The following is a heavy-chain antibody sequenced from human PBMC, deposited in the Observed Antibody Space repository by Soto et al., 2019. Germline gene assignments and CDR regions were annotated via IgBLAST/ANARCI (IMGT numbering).Heavy chain of an antibody. CDR1: GFTFSDYY. CDR3: ASEPEGQLGKDEDFDY. CDR2: ITGSGKSI. D-gene: IGHD7-27*01. J-gene: IGHJ4*02. Sequence: QVQLVESGGGLVKPGGSLRLSCAASGFTFSDYYMSWIRQAPGKGLEWVSYITGSGKSIYYADSVKGRFTISRDNAKNALYLQMNSLRAEDTAVYYCASEPEGQLGKDEDFDYWGQGTLVTVSS. V-gene: IGHV3-11*01.